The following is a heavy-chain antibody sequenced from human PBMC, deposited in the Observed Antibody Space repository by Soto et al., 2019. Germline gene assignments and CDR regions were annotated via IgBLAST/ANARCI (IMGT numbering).Heavy chain of an antibody. D-gene: IGHD6-19*01. CDR2: IYNNETF. CDR1: GASVSSGSFY. J-gene: IGHJ4*02. CDR3: ARVPLRYSSSHNFDY. Sequence: SETLSFTCSVSGASVSSGSFYWSWIRQPPGKGLEWIGFIYNNETFNYNPSLKSRVTLSVDTSKHQFSLKLSSVTAADTAVYYCARVPLRYSSSHNFDYWGQGTLVTVST. V-gene: IGHV4-61*01.